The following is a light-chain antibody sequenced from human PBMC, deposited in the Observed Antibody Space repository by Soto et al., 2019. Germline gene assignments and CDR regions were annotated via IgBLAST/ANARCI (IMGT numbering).Light chain of an antibody. CDR1: QSVSSSY. V-gene: IGKV3-20*01. Sequence: EIVVTQSPGTLSLSPWERATLSGRASQSVSSSYLAWYQQKPGQAPRLLIYGASSRATGIPDRFSGSGSGTDFTLTISRLEPEDFAVYYCQQYGSSPRTFGQGTKVEIK. CDR3: QQYGSSPRT. CDR2: GAS. J-gene: IGKJ1*01.